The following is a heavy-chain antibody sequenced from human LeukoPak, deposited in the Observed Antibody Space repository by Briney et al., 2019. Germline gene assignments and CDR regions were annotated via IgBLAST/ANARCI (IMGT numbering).Heavy chain of an antibody. Sequence: SVKVSCKASGGTFSSYAISWVRQAPGQGLEWMGGIIPIFGTANYAQKFQGRVTITADKSTSTAYMELSSLRSEDTAVYYCASSDIVVVPAARHTYYYYGMDVWGQGTTVTVSS. CDR2: IIPIFGTA. CDR1: GGTFSSYA. V-gene: IGHV1-69*06. J-gene: IGHJ6*02. D-gene: IGHD2-2*01. CDR3: ASSDIVVVPAARHTYYYYGMDV.